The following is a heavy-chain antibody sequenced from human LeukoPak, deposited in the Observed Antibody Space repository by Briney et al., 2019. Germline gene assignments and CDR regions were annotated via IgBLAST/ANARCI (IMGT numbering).Heavy chain of an antibody. J-gene: IGHJ5*02. D-gene: IGHD1-20*01. CDR1: GGSFSGYY. CDR2: INHSGST. CDR3: ARGSNLNLNLFDP. Sequence: PSETLSLTCAVYGGSFSGYYWSWIRQPPGKGLEWIGEINHSGSTNYNPSLKSRVTISVDTSKNQFSLKLSSVTAADTAVYYCARGSNLNLNLFDPWGQGTLVTVSS. V-gene: IGHV4-34*01.